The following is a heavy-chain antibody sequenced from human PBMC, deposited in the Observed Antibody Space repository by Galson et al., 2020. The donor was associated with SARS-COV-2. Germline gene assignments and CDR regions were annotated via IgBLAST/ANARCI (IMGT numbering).Heavy chain of an antibody. CDR2: FDPEDGEP. D-gene: IGHD6-19*01. CDR3: ATLGPTVADYFFDY. J-gene: IGHJ4*02. CDR1: GYSLSELS. V-gene: IGHV1-24*01. Sequence: SGYSLSELSMHWVRLSPGKGFEWMGGFDPEDGEPVYAQKFQGRLTLTGDTSRDTAYMQLSNLRSEDTAVYYCATLGPTVADYFFDYWGQGTLLTVSS.